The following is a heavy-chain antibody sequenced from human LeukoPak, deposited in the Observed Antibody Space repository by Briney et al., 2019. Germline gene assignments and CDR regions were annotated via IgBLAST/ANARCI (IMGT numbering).Heavy chain of an antibody. CDR3: ARISILTGYYSAYGMDV. J-gene: IGHJ6*02. V-gene: IGHV1-18*01. D-gene: IGHD3-9*01. CDR2: ISAYYGNT. Sequence: ASVKVSCKASGYTFTSYGISWVRQAPGQGLEWMGWISAYYGNTNYAQKLQGRVTMTTDTSTSTAYMELRSLRSDDTAVYYCARISILTGYYSAYGMDVWGQGTTVTVSS. CDR1: GYTFTSYG.